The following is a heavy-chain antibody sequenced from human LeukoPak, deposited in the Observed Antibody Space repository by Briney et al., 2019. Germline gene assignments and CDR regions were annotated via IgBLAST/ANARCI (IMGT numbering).Heavy chain of an antibody. CDR1: GYTFTSYA. J-gene: IGHJ5*02. V-gene: IGHV1-18*01. CDR2: ISAYNGNT. Sequence: GASVKVSCKASGYTFTSYAFRWVRQAPGQGLEWMGWISAYNGNTNYAQKFQGRVTMTTDTSTSTAYMELRSLRSDDTAVYYCAREGAYCSSTSCHIQNWFDLWGQGTLVTVSS. D-gene: IGHD2-2*01. CDR3: AREGAYCSSTSCHIQNWFDL.